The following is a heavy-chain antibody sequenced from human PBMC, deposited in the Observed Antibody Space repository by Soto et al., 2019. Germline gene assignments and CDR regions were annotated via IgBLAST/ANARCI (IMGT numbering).Heavy chain of an antibody. CDR1: GGTFISYA. CDR3: ARSGFPGIAAY. CDR2: IIPIFGTA. D-gene: IGHD6-13*01. Sequence: QVQLVQSGAEVKKPGSSVTVSCKASGGTFISYAISWVRQAPGQGLEWMGGIIPIFGTANYAQKFQGRVTITADESTSTADMELSSLRSEDTAVYYCARSGFPGIAAYWGQGTLVTVSS. J-gene: IGHJ4*02. V-gene: IGHV1-69*12.